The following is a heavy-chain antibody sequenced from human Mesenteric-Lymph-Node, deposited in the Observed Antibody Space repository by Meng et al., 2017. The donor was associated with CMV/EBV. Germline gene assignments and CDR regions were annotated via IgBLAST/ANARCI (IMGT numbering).Heavy chain of an antibody. CDR2: ISSGGTT. Sequence: GESLKISCAASGFSVTYNFMTWVRQAPGKGLEWVSLISSGGTTYYADSVKGRFTISRDNSRNTLYLQMNSLRAEDTAVYYCAKGDWGLTMIRAIDYWGQGNMVTVSS. V-gene: IGHV3-53*01. D-gene: IGHD3-22*01. J-gene: IGHJ4*02. CDR3: AKGDWGLTMIRAIDY. CDR1: GFSVTYNF.